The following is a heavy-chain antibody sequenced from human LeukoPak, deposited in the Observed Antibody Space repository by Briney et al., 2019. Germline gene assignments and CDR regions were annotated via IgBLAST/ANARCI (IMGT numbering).Heavy chain of an antibody. CDR1: GFTFRKYD. D-gene: IGHD2-8*02. J-gene: IGHJ6*03. CDR3: ARLANSGESTESSYYYFYYIDV. Sequence: GGSLRLSCAASGFTFRKYDMTWVRQGPGRGLEWVSGINWSGGGTAYGDSMKGRFTISRDNAKNSLYLQINSLRAEDTALYYCARLANSGESTESSYYYFYYIDVWGSGTTVTVSS. CDR2: INWSGGGT. V-gene: IGHV3-20*04.